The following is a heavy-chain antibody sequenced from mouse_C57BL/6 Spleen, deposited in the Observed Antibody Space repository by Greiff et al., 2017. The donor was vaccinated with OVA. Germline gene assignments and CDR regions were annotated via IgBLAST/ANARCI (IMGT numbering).Heavy chain of an antibody. CDR3: AGKNFYFNALGY. CDR2: INPNNGGT. Sequence: EVQLQQSGPELVKPGASVKISCKASGYTFTDYYMNWVKQSHGKSLEWFGDINPNNGGTSYNQKFKGKATLTVDKSSSTAYMELRSLTSEDSAVYYVAGKNFYFNALGYWGQGTSVTVSS. V-gene: IGHV1-26*01. CDR1: GYTFTDYY. D-gene: IGHD1-1*01. J-gene: IGHJ4*01.